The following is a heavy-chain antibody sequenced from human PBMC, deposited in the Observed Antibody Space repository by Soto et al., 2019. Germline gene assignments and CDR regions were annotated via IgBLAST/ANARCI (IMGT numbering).Heavy chain of an antibody. CDR1: VVTFDDHA. Sequence: GGSLRLSCAASVVTFDDHAMHWVRQAPGKGLEWVSDISRNGGTIDYADSVKGRFTISRDNAKNSLYLQMNSLRAEDTAVYYCARDHGYCSSTSCPHYYYYYYMDVWGEGTTVTVSS. J-gene: IGHJ6*03. CDR3: ARDHGYCSSTSCPHYYYYYYMDV. D-gene: IGHD2-2*03. V-gene: IGHV3-9*01. CDR2: ISRNGGTI.